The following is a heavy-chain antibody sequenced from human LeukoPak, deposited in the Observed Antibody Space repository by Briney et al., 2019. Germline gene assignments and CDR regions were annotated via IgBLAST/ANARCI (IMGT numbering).Heavy chain of an antibody. CDR3: ASQTYYYDSSGYPPGGYYMDV. CDR1: GGSTSSSSYY. D-gene: IGHD3-22*01. Sequence: PSETLTLTCTVSGGSTSSSSYYWGWIRQPPGKGLEWIVSIYYSGSTYYNPSLKSRVTISVDTSKNQFSLKLSSVTAADTAVYYCASQTYYYDSSGYPPGGYYMDVWGKGTTVTVSS. CDR2: IYYSGST. V-gene: IGHV4-39*07. J-gene: IGHJ6*03.